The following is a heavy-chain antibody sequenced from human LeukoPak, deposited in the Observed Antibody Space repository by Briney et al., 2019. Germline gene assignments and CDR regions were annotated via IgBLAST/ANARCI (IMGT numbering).Heavy chain of an antibody. CDR1: GFTFSSYS. J-gene: IGHJ5*02. Sequence: GGSLRLSCAASGFTFSSYSMNWVRQAPGKGLEWVSSISSSSSYIYYADSVKGRFTISRDNAKNSLYLQMNSLRAEDTAVYYCARDKGYGDYGIFDPWGQGTLVTVSS. D-gene: IGHD4-17*01. CDR2: ISSSSSYI. V-gene: IGHV3-21*01. CDR3: ARDKGYGDYGIFDP.